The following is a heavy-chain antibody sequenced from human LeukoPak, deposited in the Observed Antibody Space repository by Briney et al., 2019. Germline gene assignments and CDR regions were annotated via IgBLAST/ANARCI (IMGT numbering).Heavy chain of an antibody. D-gene: IGHD3-22*01. Sequence: GGSLRLSCEASGFALSNYGMHWVRQAPGKGLEWVAVIWYDGGSTKYYADSVKGRFTISRDNSKNTLYLQMNSLRAEDTAVYFSARVSGFYESSGYYQDNWFDPWGQGTLVTVSS. CDR2: IWYDGGSTK. V-gene: IGHV3-33*01. J-gene: IGHJ5*02. CDR1: GFALSNYG. CDR3: ARVSGFYESSGYYQDNWFDP.